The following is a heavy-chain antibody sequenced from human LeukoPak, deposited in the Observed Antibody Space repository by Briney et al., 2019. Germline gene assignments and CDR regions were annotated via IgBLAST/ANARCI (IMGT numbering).Heavy chain of an antibody. Sequence: PSETLSLTCTVSGYSISSGYYWGWIRQPPGKGLEWIGSIYYTGSTYYNPSLKSRATISVDTSKNQFSLKLSSVTAADTAVYYCASNLYGSGNYFAYWGQGTLVTVSS. CDR1: GYSISSGYY. CDR2: IYYTGST. D-gene: IGHD3-10*01. CDR3: ASNLYGSGNYFAY. V-gene: IGHV4-38-2*02. J-gene: IGHJ4*02.